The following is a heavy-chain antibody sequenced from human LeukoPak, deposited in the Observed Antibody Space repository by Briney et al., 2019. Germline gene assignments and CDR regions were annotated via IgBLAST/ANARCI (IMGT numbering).Heavy chain of an antibody. V-gene: IGHV4-59*01. Sequence: SETLSLTCTVSGGSISSYYWSWIRQPPGKRLEWIGYIYYSGSTNYNPSLKSRVTISVDTSKNQFSLKLSSVTAADTAVYYCARGHCSSTSCRYYYYGMDVWGQGTTVTVSS. CDR2: IYYSGST. D-gene: IGHD2-2*01. J-gene: IGHJ6*02. CDR1: GGSISSYY. CDR3: ARGHCSSTSCRYYYYGMDV.